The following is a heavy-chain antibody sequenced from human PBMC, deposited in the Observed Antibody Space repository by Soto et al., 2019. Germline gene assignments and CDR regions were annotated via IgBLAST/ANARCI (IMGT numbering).Heavy chain of an antibody. V-gene: IGHV3-30-3*01. D-gene: IGHD5-18*01. Sequence: QVQLVESGGGVVQPGRSLRLSCTASGFTFSSYAMHWVRQAPGKGLEWVAVISYDGSNKYYADSVKGRFTISRDNSKNTLYVQMNGLRAEDTAVYYCARAPSPSWIQLCLGDSGGNFAYWGQGTLVTVSS. CDR2: ISYDGSNK. CDR1: GFTFSSYA. CDR3: ARAPSPSWIQLCLGDSGGNFAY. J-gene: IGHJ4*02.